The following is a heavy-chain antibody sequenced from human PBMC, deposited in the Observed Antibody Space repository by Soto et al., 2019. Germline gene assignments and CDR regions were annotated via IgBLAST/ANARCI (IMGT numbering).Heavy chain of an antibody. CDR1: GGSFSPNY. CDR2: IYFGGTT. CDR3: ARTSRSGTRFDY. D-gene: IGHD1-1*01. V-gene: IGHV4-4*09. J-gene: IGHJ4*02. Sequence: SETLSLTCAVYGGSFSPNYGAWIRQPPGKGLEWVGYIYFGGTTSYNPSLKSRVTISLETSNSQFSLRLTSVTAADTAVYYCARTSRSGTRFDYWGQGTLVTVSS.